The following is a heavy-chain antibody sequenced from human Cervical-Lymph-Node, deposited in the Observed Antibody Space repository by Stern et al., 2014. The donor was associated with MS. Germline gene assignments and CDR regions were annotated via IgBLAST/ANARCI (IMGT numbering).Heavy chain of an antibody. CDR3: ASLLGRIAVASVDY. CDR1: GGTFSNYA. CDR2: IIPIFGTA. Sequence: QLVQSGAEVKKPGSSVKVSCKASGGTFSNYAISWVRQAPGQGLEWMGWIIPIFGTANYAQKFQGRVTITADESPSTTYMELSSLRSEDTAVYYCASLLGRIAVASVDYWGQGTLVTVSS. V-gene: IGHV1-69*01. D-gene: IGHD6-19*01. J-gene: IGHJ4*02.